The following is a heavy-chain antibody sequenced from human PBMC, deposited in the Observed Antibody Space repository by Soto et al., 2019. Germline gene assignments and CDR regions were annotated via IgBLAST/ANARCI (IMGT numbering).Heavy chain of an antibody. CDR2: IYHSGST. V-gene: IGHV4-38-2*01. J-gene: IGHJ4*02. D-gene: IGHD1-7*01. Sequence: SETLSLTCGVSGFSISSDYYWGWIRQPPGKGLEWIGSIYHSGSTYYSPSPKSRVTISVDTSTNQFSLKLTSVTAADTAVYYCARGVGTTNYFDFWGQGTLVTVSS. CDR3: ARGVGTTNYFDF. CDR1: GFSISSDYY.